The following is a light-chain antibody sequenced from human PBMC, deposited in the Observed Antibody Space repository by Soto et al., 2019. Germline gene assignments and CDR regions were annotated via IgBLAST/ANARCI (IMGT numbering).Light chain of an antibody. V-gene: IGKV1-39*01. Sequence: DIQMTQSPSSLSASVGDRVTITCRASQPISKNLNWYQQRPRKPPNLLIYASTSVQRGVPPRVSGGGAGEEFTLTITSLQPEDFATYYCQQTDSTRITFVQGTRLEIK. J-gene: IGKJ5*01. CDR2: AST. CDR1: QPISKN. CDR3: QQTDSTRIT.